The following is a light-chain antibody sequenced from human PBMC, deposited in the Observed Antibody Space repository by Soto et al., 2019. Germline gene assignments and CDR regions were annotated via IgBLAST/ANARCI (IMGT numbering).Light chain of an antibody. V-gene: IGLV2-14*03. CDR2: DVT. J-gene: IGLJ1*01. CDR1: SSDIGGYNY. CDR3: SSYTSSTTFV. Sequence: QSVLTQPASVSGSPGQSITISCTGTSSDIGGYNYVSWYQQHPGKAPKLLISDVTNRPSGVSNRFSGSKSANTASLTISGLQAEDQAEYDCSSYTSSTTFVFGPGTKVTVL.